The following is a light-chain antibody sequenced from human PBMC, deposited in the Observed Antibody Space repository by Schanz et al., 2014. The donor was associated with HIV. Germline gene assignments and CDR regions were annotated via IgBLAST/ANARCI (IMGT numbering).Light chain of an antibody. CDR2: DDD. CDR3: QSYDSSLSSVV. V-gene: IGLV1-40*01. CDR1: SSNIGAGYD. Sequence: QSVLTQPPSLSGAPGQRVSLSCNGSSSNIGAGYDVHWYQQFPGTAPKLLIFDDDSRPSGVPDRFSGSKSGTSASLAITGLQADDEADYYCQSYDSSLSSVVFGGGTKLTV. J-gene: IGLJ3*02.